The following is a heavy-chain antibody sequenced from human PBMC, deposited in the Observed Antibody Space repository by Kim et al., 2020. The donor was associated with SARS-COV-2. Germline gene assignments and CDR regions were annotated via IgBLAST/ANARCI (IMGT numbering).Heavy chain of an antibody. CDR1: GDCVSSNSGV. J-gene: IGHJ4*02. Sequence: SQTLSLTCAISGDCVSSNSGVWNWIRQSPSSGLEWPGRTDYRSKWHNDYAVSVKSRIIINPDTSKNQFSLQLNSVTPEYTPVYFCASDVSGDSLFVYWGQGILVTVSS. CDR3: ASDVSGDSLFVY. V-gene: IGHV6-1*01. D-gene: IGHD3-3*02. CDR2: TDYRSKWHN.